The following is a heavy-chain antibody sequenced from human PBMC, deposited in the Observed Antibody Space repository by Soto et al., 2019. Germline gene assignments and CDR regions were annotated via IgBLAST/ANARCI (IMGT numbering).Heavy chain of an antibody. V-gene: IGHV3-64*01. CDR2: ISNGGGST. CDR3: ARRIGAIGYYYMDV. Sequence: EVQLVESGGGLVRPGGSLRLSCAASGFTFSSYGMHWVRQAPGKGLEYVSAISNGGGSTYYANSVKGRFTISRDNSKNTLYLQMGSLRAEDMAVYYCARRIGAIGYYYMDVWGKGTTVTVSS. J-gene: IGHJ6*03. D-gene: IGHD1-26*01. CDR1: GFTFSSYG.